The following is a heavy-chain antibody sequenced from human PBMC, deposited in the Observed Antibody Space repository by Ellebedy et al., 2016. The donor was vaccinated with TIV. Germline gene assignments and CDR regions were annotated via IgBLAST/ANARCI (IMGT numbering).Heavy chain of an antibody. CDR3: VTWVQSYGR. CDR1: GFTFSSYS. V-gene: IGHV3-21*01. D-gene: IGHD3-16*01. CDR2: ISSSSSYI. Sequence: GESLKISCVVSGFTFSSYSMNWVRQAPGKGLEWVSSISSSSSYIYYADSVKGRFTSSRDNGKNALYLQLNSLRAEDTAVYYCVTWVQSYGRWGQGSLVTISS. J-gene: IGHJ4*02.